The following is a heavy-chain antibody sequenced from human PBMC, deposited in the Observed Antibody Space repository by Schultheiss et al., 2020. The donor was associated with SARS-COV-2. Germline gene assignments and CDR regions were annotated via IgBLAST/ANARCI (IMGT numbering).Heavy chain of an antibody. CDR2: ISGGGGST. Sequence: GESLKISCAASGFTFSNYAMSWVRQAPGKGLEWVSSISGGGGSTYYANSVRGRFTISRDNAKNTLYLQMNSLRAEDTAVYYCARDGGLVDYYDSSGYLIWGQGTMVTVSS. CDR3: ARDGGLVDYYDSSGYLI. D-gene: IGHD3-22*01. J-gene: IGHJ3*02. CDR1: GFTFSNYA. V-gene: IGHV3-23*01.